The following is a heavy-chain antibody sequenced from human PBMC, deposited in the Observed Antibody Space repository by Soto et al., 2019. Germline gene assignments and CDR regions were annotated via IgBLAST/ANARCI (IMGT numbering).Heavy chain of an antibody. D-gene: IGHD2-2*01. J-gene: IGHJ5*02. CDR2: INPSGGST. CDR1: GYTFTSYY. Sequence: ASVKVSCKASGYTFTSYYMHWVRQAPGQGLEWMGIINPSGGSTSYAQKFQGRVTMTRDTSTSTAYMELRSLRSDDTAVYYFARDGQDIVLVPAAMSPWFDPWGQGTLVTVSS. CDR3: ARDGQDIVLVPAAMSPWFDP. V-gene: IGHV1-46*01.